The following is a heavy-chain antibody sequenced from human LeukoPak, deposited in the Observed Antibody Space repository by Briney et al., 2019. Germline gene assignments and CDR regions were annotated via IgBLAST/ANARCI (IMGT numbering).Heavy chain of an antibody. D-gene: IGHD1-14*01. CDR2: IKSITHGGTT. V-gene: IGHV3-15*01. Sequence: GASLQISCAASGFTFSNAWMTWVRQAPGKGLEWVGRIKSITHGGTTDYAAPVKGRFTISRDDSKNTLYLQMDSLKTEDTAVYYCSTDAGLRALGGQGTLVTVSS. CDR3: STDAGLRAL. J-gene: IGHJ4*02. CDR1: GFTFSNAW.